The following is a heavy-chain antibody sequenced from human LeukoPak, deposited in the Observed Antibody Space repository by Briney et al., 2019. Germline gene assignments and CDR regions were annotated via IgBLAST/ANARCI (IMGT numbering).Heavy chain of an antibody. CDR1: GDSISNYY. J-gene: IGHJ6*03. D-gene: IGHD3-10*01. V-gene: IGHV4-4*07. Sequence: KASETLSLTCSVSGDSISNYYWTWIRQPAEKGLEWIGRIYTSGSTNYNPSLKRRVTMPVDTSKSQISLKLSSVTAADTAVYYCARTIAHSGAYHYYYYMDVWGKGTTVTVSS. CDR3: ARTIAHSGAYHYYYYMDV. CDR2: IYTSGST.